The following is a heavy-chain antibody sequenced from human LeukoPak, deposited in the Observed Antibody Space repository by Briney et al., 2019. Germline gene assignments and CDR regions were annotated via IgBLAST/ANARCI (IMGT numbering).Heavy chain of an antibody. Sequence: SVKVSCKASGYTFTSYGISWVRQAPGQGLEWMGWIIPILGIANYAQKFQGRVTITADKSTSTAYMELSSLRSEDTAVYYCARATKSYGDYAYLDAFDIWGQGQWSPSLQ. J-gene: IGHJ3*02. D-gene: IGHD4-17*01. CDR2: IIPILGIA. CDR3: ARATKSYGDYAYLDAFDI. CDR1: GYTFTSYG. V-gene: IGHV1-69*10.